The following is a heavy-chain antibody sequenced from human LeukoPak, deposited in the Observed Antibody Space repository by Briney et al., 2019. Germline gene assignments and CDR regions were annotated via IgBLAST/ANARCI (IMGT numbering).Heavy chain of an antibody. J-gene: IGHJ4*02. CDR3: ARLSGSGSNYFDY. Sequence: ASVKVSCKASGYTFTGYYMHWVRQAPGQGLEWMGWINPNSGGTNYAQKFQGRVTMTRDKSISTAYLQWSALKASDIAMYYCARLSGSGSNYFDYWGQGTLVTVSS. CDR2: INPNSGGT. CDR1: GYTFTGYY. D-gene: IGHD3-10*01. V-gene: IGHV1-2*02.